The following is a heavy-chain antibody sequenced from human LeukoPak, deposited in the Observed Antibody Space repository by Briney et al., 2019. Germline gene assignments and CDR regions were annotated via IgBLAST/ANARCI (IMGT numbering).Heavy chain of an antibody. V-gene: IGHV4-30-2*01. J-gene: IGHJ4*02. Sequence: PSETLSLTCAVSGGSISSGGYSWSWIRQPPGKGLEWIGYIYHSGSTNYNPSLKSRVTISVDTSKNQFSLKLSSVTAADTAVYYCAPSPGGVVPARVDYWGQGTLVTVSS. D-gene: IGHD2-2*01. CDR1: GGSISSGGYS. CDR2: IYHSGST. CDR3: APSPGGVVPARVDY.